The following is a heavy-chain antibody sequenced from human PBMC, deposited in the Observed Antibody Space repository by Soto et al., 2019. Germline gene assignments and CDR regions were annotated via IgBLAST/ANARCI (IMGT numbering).Heavy chain of an antibody. Sequence: SVKVSCKASGGTFSSYAISWVRQAPGQGLEWMGGIIPIFGTANYAQKFQGRVTITADESTSTAYMELSSLRSEDTAVYYCARDTGIVGAIPYYFDYWGQGTLVTVSS. CDR3: ARDTGIVGAIPYYFDY. CDR2: IIPIFGTA. V-gene: IGHV1-69*13. J-gene: IGHJ4*02. D-gene: IGHD1-26*01. CDR1: GGTFSSYA.